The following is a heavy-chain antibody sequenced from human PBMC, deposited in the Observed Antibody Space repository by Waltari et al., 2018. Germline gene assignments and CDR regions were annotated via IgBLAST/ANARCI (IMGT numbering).Heavy chain of an antibody. CDR1: GFDFSTFW. Sequence: EVQLVESGGGLVQPGGSLRLSCAASGFDFSTFWMHWVRQAPGKGLVWVSRIISDDVTTSYADSVKGRFTISRDNGRNTVYLKMNDLRVDDTAVYYCTRGGSRGFDHWGQGTLVTVSS. CDR2: IISDDVTT. V-gene: IGHV3-74*01. J-gene: IGHJ4*02. D-gene: IGHD3-16*01. CDR3: TRGGSRGFDH.